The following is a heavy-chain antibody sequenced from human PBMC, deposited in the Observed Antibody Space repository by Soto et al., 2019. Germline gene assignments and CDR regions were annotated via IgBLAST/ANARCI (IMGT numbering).Heavy chain of an antibody. CDR2: ISASGVRT. D-gene: IGHD2-15*01. CDR1: GFTFANYA. Sequence: GGSLRLSCTVSGFTFANYAMAWVRQAPGKGLEWVSGISASGVRTYYADSAKGRFTISRDNSNNTLYLQMTSLRAEDTAVYYCAKDLVVLSARFESWGQGALVTVSS. CDR3: AKDLVVLSARFES. J-gene: IGHJ4*02. V-gene: IGHV3-23*01.